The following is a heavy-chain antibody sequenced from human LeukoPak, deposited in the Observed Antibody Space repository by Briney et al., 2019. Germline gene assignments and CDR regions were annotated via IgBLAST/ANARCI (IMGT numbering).Heavy chain of an antibody. CDR1: EGSFSSYY. D-gene: IGHD5-12*01. V-gene: IGHV4-59*01. J-gene: IGHJ5*02. CDR2: IYYSGST. CDR3: VRAVGPVGGYDSP. Sequence: SETLSLTCTVSEGSFSSYYWSWIRQPPGKGLEWIGYIYYSGSTNYNPSLKSRVTISLDTSKNQFSLKLSSVTAADTAVYYCVRAVGPVGGYDSPWGQGTLVTVSS.